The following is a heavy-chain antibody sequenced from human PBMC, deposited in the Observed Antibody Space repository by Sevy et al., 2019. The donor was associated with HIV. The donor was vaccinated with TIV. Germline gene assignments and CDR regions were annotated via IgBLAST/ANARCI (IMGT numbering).Heavy chain of an antibody. CDR1: GDSVSSNSAA. Sequence: SQTLSLTCAISGDSVSSNSAAWNWIRQSPSRGLEWLGRTYYRSKWYNDYAVSVKSRITINPDTSKNQFSLQLNSVTPEETAVYYCARVGWYSSGWTDAFDIWGQGTMVTVSS. D-gene: IGHD6-19*01. V-gene: IGHV6-1*01. CDR2: TYYRSKWYN. J-gene: IGHJ3*02. CDR3: ARVGWYSSGWTDAFDI.